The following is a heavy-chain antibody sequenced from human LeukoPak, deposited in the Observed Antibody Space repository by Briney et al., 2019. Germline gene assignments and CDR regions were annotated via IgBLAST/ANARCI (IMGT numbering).Heavy chain of an antibody. V-gene: IGHV3-9*01. CDR1: GFTFDDYA. CDR3: AKAVSYYYDSSGYLDAFDI. Sequence: PGRSLRLSCAASGFTFDDYAMHWVRQAPGKGLEWVSGISWNSGSIGYADSVKGRFTISRDNAKNSLYLQMNSLRAGDTAVYYCAKAVSYYYDSSGYLDAFDIWGQGTMVTVSS. D-gene: IGHD3-22*01. CDR2: ISWNSGSI. J-gene: IGHJ3*02.